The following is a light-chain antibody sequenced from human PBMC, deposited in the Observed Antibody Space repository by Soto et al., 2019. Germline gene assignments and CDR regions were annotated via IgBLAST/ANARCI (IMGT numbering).Light chain of an antibody. CDR2: WAS. Sequence: DIVMTQSPDSLAVSLGERATINCKSSQNVLNRANDKNYIAWYQQKPGQPPKLLIYWASTRESDVPDRFSGSGAATDFTLTISSLQAGDVAVYFCQQYFTPPLTLGGGTKVEIK. CDR3: QQYFTPPLT. J-gene: IGKJ4*01. CDR1: QNVLNRANDKNY. V-gene: IGKV4-1*01.